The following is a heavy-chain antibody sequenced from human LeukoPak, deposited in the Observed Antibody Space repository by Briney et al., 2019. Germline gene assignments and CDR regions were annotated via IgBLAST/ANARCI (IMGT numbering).Heavy chain of an antibody. CDR2: IYHSWST. Sequence: TETLSLTCTVSGFPHSSGYYWGWLRQPPGKGLEWIGSIYHSWSTFYSPSLKRRVTISVDTSKNPVSLKLSSVTAADTAVYYCARERRGITIFGMAEWGQGTLVTVSS. D-gene: IGHD3-3*01. CDR1: GFPHSSGYY. J-gene: IGHJ4*02. V-gene: IGHV4-38-2*02. CDR3: ARERRGITIFGMAE.